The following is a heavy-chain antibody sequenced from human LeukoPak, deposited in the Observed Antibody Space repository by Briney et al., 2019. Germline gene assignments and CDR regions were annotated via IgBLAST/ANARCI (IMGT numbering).Heavy chain of an antibody. Sequence: ASVKVSCXASGYTFTGYYMHWVRQAPGQGVEWMGRINPNRGGTNYAQKFQGRVTMTRDTSIRTAYMELSRLRSDDTAVYYCARGTYCYDSSGYYSGDYWGQGALVTVSS. D-gene: IGHD3-22*01. J-gene: IGHJ4*02. CDR3: ARGTYCYDSSGYYSGDY. V-gene: IGHV1-2*06. CDR2: INPNRGGT. CDR1: GYTFTGYY.